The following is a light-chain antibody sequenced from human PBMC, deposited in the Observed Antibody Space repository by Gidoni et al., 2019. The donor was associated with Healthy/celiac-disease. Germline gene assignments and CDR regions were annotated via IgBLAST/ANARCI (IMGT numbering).Light chain of an antibody. J-gene: IGKJ1*01. CDR3: QQSYSTRWT. V-gene: IGKV1-39*01. CDR1: QSISSY. Sequence: DIQMTQSPSSLSASVGDRVTITCRASQSISSYLNWYQQKPGKAPKLLIYAASSLQSGVPSRFSGSGSGTDFTITIRSLQTEDFATYYCQQSYSTRWTFGQGTKVEIK. CDR2: AAS.